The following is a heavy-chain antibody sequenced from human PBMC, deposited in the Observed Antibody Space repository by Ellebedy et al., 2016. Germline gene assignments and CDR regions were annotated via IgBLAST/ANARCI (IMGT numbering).Heavy chain of an antibody. V-gene: IGHV3-30*02. CDR1: GFTFRDYG. CDR2: IWNDGGKE. D-gene: IGHD2/OR15-2a*01. Sequence: GGSLRLXCVASGFTFRDYGMHWVRQSPGKGLEWVSFIWNDGGKESYAASVKGRFTISRDSSKTSVSLQMNSLSLEDTAVYYCARARSPEYYKTSALDVWGQGTTVTVSS. CDR3: ARARSPEYYKTSALDV. J-gene: IGHJ6*02.